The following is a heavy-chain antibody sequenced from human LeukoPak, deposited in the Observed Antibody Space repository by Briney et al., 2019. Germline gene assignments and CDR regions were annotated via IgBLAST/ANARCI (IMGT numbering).Heavy chain of an antibody. CDR1: GYAFTVNH. CDR2: INPETGGT. Sequence: ASVKVSSKGSGYAFTVNHIYWVRHAPGQGLELMGWINPETGGTNYAQKFQGRVTMTGDTSISTAYMELSSLKSDDTAAYYCARELGINAFHIRGRGTMVSVSS. CDR3: ARELGINAFHI. V-gene: IGHV1-2*02. J-gene: IGHJ3*02. D-gene: IGHD3-16*01.